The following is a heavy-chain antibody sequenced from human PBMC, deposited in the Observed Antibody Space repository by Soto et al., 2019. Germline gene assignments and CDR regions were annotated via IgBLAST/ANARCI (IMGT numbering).Heavy chain of an antibody. V-gene: IGHV4-39*02. CDR1: GGSISSTSYC. CDR2: ISYSGST. D-gene: IGHD5-18*01. J-gene: IGHJ4*02. Sequence: QLQLQESCAGLVKPSETLSLTCTVSGGSISSTSYCLGWIGQPPGKGLEWIGRISYSGSTYCNLSLQSRVTISIVMFKKHCSLKVSSMTAADTAVYYCARLALGRLSYGYVDYWGQGILVTVSS. CDR3: ARLALGRLSYGYVDY.